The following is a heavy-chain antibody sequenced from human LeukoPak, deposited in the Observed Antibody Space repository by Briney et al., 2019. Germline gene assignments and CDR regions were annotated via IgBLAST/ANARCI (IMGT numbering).Heavy chain of an antibody. CDR3: ARDWYNNSDAFDL. CDR2: ISSSGSTI. J-gene: IGHJ3*01. Sequence: SGGSLRLSCAASGFTFSSYEMNWVRQAPGKGREWVSYISSSGSTIYYADSVKGRFTISRDNAKKSLYPQMNSLRAEDTAVYYCARDWYNNSDAFDLWGQGTMVTVSS. D-gene: IGHD4-11*01. V-gene: IGHV3-48*03. CDR1: GFTFSSYE.